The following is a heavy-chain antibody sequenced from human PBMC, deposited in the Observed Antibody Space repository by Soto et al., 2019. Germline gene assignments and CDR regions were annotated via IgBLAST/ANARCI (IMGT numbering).Heavy chain of an antibody. CDR3: ARGGYYYDSRGWAFDI. D-gene: IGHD3-22*01. CDR2: ISAYNGNT. J-gene: IGHJ3*02. V-gene: IGHV1-18*01. Sequence: GASVKVSCKASGYTFTSYGISWVRQAPGQGLEWMGWISAYNGNTNYAQKLQGRVTMTTDTSTSTAYMELRSLRSDDTAVYYCARGGYYYDSRGWAFDIWGQGTMVTVSS. CDR1: GYTFTSYG.